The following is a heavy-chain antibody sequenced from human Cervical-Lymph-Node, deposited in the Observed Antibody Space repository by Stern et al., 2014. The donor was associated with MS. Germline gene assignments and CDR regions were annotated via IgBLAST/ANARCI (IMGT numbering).Heavy chain of an antibody. D-gene: IGHD5-12*01. CDR1: GDSISRDNYF. CDR3: ARASAPLYSGNWFDS. J-gene: IGHJ5*01. Sequence: VQLVESGPGLVKPSQTLSVTCTVSGDSISRDNYFWSWIRQAAGKRLEWIGRIHASGSTFYNPSLKSRVTISVDPSKTQFSRKLNSVTAEDTAVYYCARASAPLYSGNWFDSWGQGTLVSVSS. CDR2: IHASGST. V-gene: IGHV4-61*02.